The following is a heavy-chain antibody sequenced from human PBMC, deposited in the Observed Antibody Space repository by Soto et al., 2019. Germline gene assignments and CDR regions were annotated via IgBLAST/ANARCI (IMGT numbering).Heavy chain of an antibody. CDR2: IYDSVNT. CDR1: GDSLSSGGHY. J-gene: IGHJ4*02. V-gene: IGHV4-31*03. Sequence: TSETLSLTCTVSGDSLSSGGHYWSWIRQHPGKGLEWIGHIYDSVNTYYSPSLRSRVTISADMSKNQFSLNLRSVTAADTAVYYCARVDHRGYLAILTDYWGQGTRVTVSS. D-gene: IGHD3-3*02. CDR3: ARVDHRGYLAILTDY.